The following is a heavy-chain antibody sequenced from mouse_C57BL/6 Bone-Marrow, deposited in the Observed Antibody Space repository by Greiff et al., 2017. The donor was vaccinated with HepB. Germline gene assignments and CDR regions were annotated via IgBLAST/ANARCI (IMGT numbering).Heavy chain of an antibody. V-gene: IGHV1-5*01. CDR2: FYPGNSDN. J-gene: IGHJ4*01. CDR3: TRSKFRKSFYYAMDY. CDR1: GYTFTSYW. Sequence: VHVKQSGPVLARPWASVYMSCNVSGYTFTSYWMHRGKQRSGQGLEWIGAFYPGNSDNNYNQKFKGKAKLTADTSASIAYMELSSLTNEDSAVYYCTRSKFRKSFYYAMDYWGQGTSVTVSS.